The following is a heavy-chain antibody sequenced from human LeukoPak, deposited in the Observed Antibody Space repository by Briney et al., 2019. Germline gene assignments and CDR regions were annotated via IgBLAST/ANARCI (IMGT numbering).Heavy chain of an antibody. Sequence: SETLSLTCTVSGGSISSYYWSWIRQPPGKGLEGIGYIYYSWSTNYNPSLKSRVTISVDTSKNQFSLKLSSVTAADTAVYYCARDRGYCSSTSCYSSSWPDAFDIWGQGTMVTVSS. CDR2: IYYSWST. J-gene: IGHJ3*02. CDR3: ARDRGYCSSTSCYSSSWPDAFDI. D-gene: IGHD2-2*02. V-gene: IGHV4-59*01. CDR1: GGSISSYY.